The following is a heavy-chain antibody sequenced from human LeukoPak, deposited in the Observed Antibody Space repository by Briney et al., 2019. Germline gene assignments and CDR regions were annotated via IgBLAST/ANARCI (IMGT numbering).Heavy chain of an antibody. CDR2: ITPIFGTT. CDR1: GGTFRNSI. Sequence: SVKVSCKASGGTFRNSIITWVRQAPGHGLEWMGGITPIFGTTNYAQRFQGRVTIIADKSTTTAYMELRSLRSDDTAVYYCARGLLWFGVGYYFDYWGQGTLVTVSS. D-gene: IGHD3-10*01. V-gene: IGHV1-69*06. CDR3: ARGLLWFGVGYYFDY. J-gene: IGHJ4*02.